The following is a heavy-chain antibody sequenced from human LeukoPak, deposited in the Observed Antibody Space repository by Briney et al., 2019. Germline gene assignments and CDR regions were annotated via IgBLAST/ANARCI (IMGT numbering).Heavy chain of an antibody. CDR2: ISYDGSNK. CDR1: GFTFSSYG. CDR3: AKDKERWLQERFDY. D-gene: IGHD5-24*01. V-gene: IGHV3-30*18. Sequence: PGGSLRLSCAASGFTFSSYGMHWVRQAPGKGLEWVAVISYDGSNKYYADSVKGRFTISRDNSKNTLYLQMNSLRAEDTAVYYCAKDKERWLQERFDYWGQGTLVTVSS. J-gene: IGHJ4*02.